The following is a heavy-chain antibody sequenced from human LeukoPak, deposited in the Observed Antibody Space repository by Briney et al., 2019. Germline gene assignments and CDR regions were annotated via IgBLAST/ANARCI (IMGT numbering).Heavy chain of an antibody. V-gene: IGHV1-3*01. CDR1: GYTFTSYA. Sequence: ASVKVSCKASGYTFTSYAMHWVRQAPGQRLEWMGWINAGNGNTKYSQKFQGRVTITRDTSASTAYMELSSLRSGDTAVYYCARGWGYSSGWYGLDYWGQGTLVTVSS. J-gene: IGHJ4*02. CDR3: ARGWGYSSGWYGLDY. D-gene: IGHD6-19*01. CDR2: INAGNGNT.